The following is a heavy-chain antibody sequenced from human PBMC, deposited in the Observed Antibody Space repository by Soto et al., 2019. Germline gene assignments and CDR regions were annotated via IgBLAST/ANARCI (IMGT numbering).Heavy chain of an antibody. V-gene: IGHV4-34*01. CDR2: INHSGST. Sequence: PSETLSLTCAVYGGSFSGYYWSWIRQPPGKGLEWIGEINHSGSTNYNPSLKSRVTISVDTSKNQFSLKLSSVTAADTAVYYCARSFPKGSGIAVAGLDYWGQGTLVTVSS. CDR3: ARSFPKGSGIAVAGLDY. J-gene: IGHJ4*02. D-gene: IGHD6-19*01. CDR1: GGSFSGYY.